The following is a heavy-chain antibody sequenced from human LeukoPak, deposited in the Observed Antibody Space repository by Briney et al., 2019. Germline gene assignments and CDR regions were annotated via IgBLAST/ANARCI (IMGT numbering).Heavy chain of an antibody. CDR3: ARHLIGGIPDY. CDR1: GGSISSYY. V-gene: IGHV4-59*08. D-gene: IGHD3-16*01. CDR2: IYYSGST. J-gene: IGHJ4*02. Sequence: SETLSLTCTVSGGSISSYYWSWIRQPPGKGLEWIGYIYYSGSTNYNPSLKSRVTISVDTSKNQFSLKLSSVTAADTAVYYCARHLIGGIPDYWGQGTLVTVSS.